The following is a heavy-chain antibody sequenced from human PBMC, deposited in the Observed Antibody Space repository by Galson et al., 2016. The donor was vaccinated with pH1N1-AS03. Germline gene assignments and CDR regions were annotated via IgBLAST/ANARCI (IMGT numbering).Heavy chain of an antibody. Sequence: SETLSLTCKVSGGSFTYYYWSWIRQPPGKGLEWIGYIYYSGSTNYHPSLRSRLTISLDTSKNQISLELSSVTAADTAVYYCARHGRPHSGVLTALTAFDYWGPGALVTVSS. CDR2: IYYSGST. CDR1: GGSFTYYY. D-gene: IGHD3-9*01. V-gene: IGHV4-59*08. J-gene: IGHJ4*02. CDR3: ARHGRPHSGVLTALTAFDY.